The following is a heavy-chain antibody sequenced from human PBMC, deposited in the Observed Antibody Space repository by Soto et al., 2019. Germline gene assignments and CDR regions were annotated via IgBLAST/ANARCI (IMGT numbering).Heavy chain of an antibody. CDR3: AREGMSRTRWVFDY. V-gene: IGHV3-64*01. CDR2: ISTNGDST. Sequence: EVQLVESGGGLVQPGGSLRLSCAASGFTFGSYPMHWVRQAPGKGLEYVSAISTNGDSTFYANSVKGRFTISRDNSKTTLYLQMGSLRAEDMGVYYCAREGMSRTRWVFDYWGQGTLVTASS. D-gene: IGHD2-2*01. J-gene: IGHJ4*02. CDR1: GFTFGSYP.